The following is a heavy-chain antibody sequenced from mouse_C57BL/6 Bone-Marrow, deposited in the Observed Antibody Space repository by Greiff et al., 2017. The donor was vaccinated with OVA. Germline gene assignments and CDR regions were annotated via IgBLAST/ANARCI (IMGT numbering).Heavy chain of an antibody. D-gene: IGHD2-3*01. V-gene: IGHV14-4*01. CDR3: TTLYDGYYVGFAY. Sequence: EVQVVESGAELVRPGASVKLSCTASGFNIKDDYMHWVKQRPEQGLEWIGWIDPENGDTEYASKFQGKATITADTSSNTAYLQLSSLTSEDTAVYYCTTLYDGYYVGFAYWGQGTLVTVSA. J-gene: IGHJ3*01. CDR2: IDPENGDT. CDR1: GFNIKDDY.